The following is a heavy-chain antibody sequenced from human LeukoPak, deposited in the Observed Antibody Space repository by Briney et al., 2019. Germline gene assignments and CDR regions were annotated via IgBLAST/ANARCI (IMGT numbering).Heavy chain of an antibody. CDR3: ALSYHCRGGSCSYVTFDY. J-gene: IGHJ4*02. CDR2: ISGSGGST. CDR1: GFTFSSYA. D-gene: IGHD2-15*01. V-gene: IGHV3-23*01. Sequence: PGGSLRLSCAASGFTFSSYAMSWVRQAPGKGLEWVSAISGSGGSTYYADSVKGRFTISRDNSKNTLYLQMNSLRAEDTAVYYCALSYHCRGGSCSYVTFDYWGQGTLVTVSS.